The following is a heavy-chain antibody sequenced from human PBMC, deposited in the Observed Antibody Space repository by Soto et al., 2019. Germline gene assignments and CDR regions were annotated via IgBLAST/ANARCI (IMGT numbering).Heavy chain of an antibody. V-gene: IGHV1-3*05. J-gene: IGHJ4*02. CDR1: GYNFTSYA. D-gene: IGHD2-8*02. CDR3: ARNGSYWDY. CDR2: INAGNGNT. Sequence: QVQLVQSGAEEKKPGASVKVSCKASGYNFTSYAMHWVRQAPGQRLEWMGWINAGNGNTKYSQKFQGRVTITRDTTASTAYLELSSLRSEDTAVYYCARNGSYWDYWGQGTLVTVSS.